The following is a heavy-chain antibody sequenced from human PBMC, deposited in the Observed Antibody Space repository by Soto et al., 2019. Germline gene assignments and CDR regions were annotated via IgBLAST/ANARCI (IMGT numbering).Heavy chain of an antibody. CDR3: ATSLWFGTQPEI. D-gene: IGHD3-10*01. CDR1: CGSFINNY. Sequence: SETLSLTGAVYCGSFINNYWTWFRQPPGKGLEWIGEISPSGTTKYIPSLKSRGTISVDTSRKQFFLKVTSVSAADTAVYYCATSLWFGTQPEIWGPGTLVTVSS. V-gene: IGHV4-34*01. CDR2: ISPSGTT. J-gene: IGHJ1*01.